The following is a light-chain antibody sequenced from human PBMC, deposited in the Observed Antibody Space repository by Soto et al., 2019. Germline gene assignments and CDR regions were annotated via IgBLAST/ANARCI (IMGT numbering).Light chain of an antibody. V-gene: IGLV2-8*01. J-gene: IGLJ1*01. CDR1: SNDVGNYIY. CDR2: EVS. Sequence: QSALTQPPSASGSHGQSVTISCTGTSNDVGNYIYVSWYQQHPGKAPKLMIYEVSKRPSGVPDRFSGSKAGNTASLNVSGLQAEDEADYYCSSYAGSNIYVFGSGTKLTVL. CDR3: SSYAGSNIYV.